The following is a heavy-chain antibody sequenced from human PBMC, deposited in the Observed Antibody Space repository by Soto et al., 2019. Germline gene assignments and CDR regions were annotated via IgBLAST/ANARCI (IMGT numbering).Heavy chain of an antibody. CDR1: GFTFSSYA. CDR3: ANHMHLGCSSTSCYYYYMDV. CDR2: ISGSGGST. V-gene: IGHV3-23*01. D-gene: IGHD2-2*01. J-gene: IGHJ6*03. Sequence: EVQLLESGGGLVQPGGSLRLSCAASGFTFSSYAMSWVRQAPGKGLEWVSAISGSGGSTYYADSVKGRFTISRDNSKNTLYLQMNSLRAEDTAVYYCANHMHLGCSSTSCYYYYMDVWGKGTTVTVSS.